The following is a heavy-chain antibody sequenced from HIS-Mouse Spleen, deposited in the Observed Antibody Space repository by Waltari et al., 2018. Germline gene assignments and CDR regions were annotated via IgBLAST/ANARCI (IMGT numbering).Heavy chain of an antibody. CDR3: AREIPYSSSWYDWYFDL. CDR1: GGSISSSRYD. Sequence: QLQLQESGPGLVKPSETLSLTCTVYGGSISSSRYDWGWLRQPPGKGLEWIGSIYYSGSTYYNPSLKSRVTISVDTSKNQFSLKLSSVTAADTAVYYCAREIPYSSSWYDWYFDLWGRGTLVTVSS. J-gene: IGHJ2*01. CDR2: IYYSGST. D-gene: IGHD6-13*01. V-gene: IGHV4-39*07.